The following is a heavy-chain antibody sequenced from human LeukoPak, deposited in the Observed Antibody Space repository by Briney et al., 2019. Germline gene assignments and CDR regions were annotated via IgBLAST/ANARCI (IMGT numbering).Heavy chain of an antibody. CDR1: GFTFSSYA. CDR3: ARHIAVAGTPFDY. Sequence: GSLRLSCAASGFTFSSYAMSWVRQAPGKGLEWVSAISSSGGSTYYADSVKGRFTISRDNAKNSLYLQMNSLRAEDTAVYYCARHIAVAGTPFDYWGQGTLVTVSS. V-gene: IGHV3-23*01. CDR2: ISSSGGST. D-gene: IGHD6-19*01. J-gene: IGHJ4*02.